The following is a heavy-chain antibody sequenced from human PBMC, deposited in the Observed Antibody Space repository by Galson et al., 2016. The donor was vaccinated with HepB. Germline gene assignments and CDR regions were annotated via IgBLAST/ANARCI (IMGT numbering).Heavy chain of an antibody. J-gene: IGHJ4*02. CDR3: ARHIFKTTGHAFDI. V-gene: IGHV4-39*01. CDR2: LFYSGNT. CDR1: GGSISSNNFN. Sequence: SLTCSVSGGSISSNNFNWDWIRQTPGKGLKWIGTLFYSGNTYYNPSLKSRVTISVDMSKSQFSLTLTSVTAADTAVSYCARHIFKTTGHAFDIWGQGTLVTVSS. D-gene: IGHD4-17*01.